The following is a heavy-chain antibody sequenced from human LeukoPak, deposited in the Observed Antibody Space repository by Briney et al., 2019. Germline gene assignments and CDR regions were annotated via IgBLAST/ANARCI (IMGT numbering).Heavy chain of an antibody. V-gene: IGHV1-69*05. CDR3: ASLVGATWAY. CDR1: GGTFSSYA. Sequence: SVKVSCKASGGTFSSYAISWVRQAPGQGLEWMGRINPIFGTANYAQKFQGRVTITTDESTSTAYMELSSVRSEDTAVYYCASLVGATWAYWGQGTLVTVSS. D-gene: IGHD1-26*01. J-gene: IGHJ4*02. CDR2: INPIFGTA.